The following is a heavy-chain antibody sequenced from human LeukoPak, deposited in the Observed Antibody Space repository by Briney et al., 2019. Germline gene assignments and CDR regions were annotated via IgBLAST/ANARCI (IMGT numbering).Heavy chain of an antibody. CDR3: AKHGSGSSITGY. CDR1: GFTFSSYA. J-gene: IGHJ4*02. V-gene: IGHV3-23*01. D-gene: IGHD6-6*01. Sequence: GGSLRLSCAASGFTFSSYAMSWVRQAPGKGLEWVSAISGSGGSAYYADSVKGRFTISRDNSKNTLYLQMNSLRAEDTAVYYCAKHGSGSSITGYWGQGTLVTVSS. CDR2: ISGSGGSA.